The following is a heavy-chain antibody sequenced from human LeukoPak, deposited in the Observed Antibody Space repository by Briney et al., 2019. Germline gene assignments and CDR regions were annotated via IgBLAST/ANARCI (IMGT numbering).Heavy chain of an antibody. V-gene: IGHV4-4*07. J-gene: IGHJ4*02. D-gene: IGHD6-6*01. CDR1: GGSISSYY. Sequence: SETLSLTCTVSGGSISSYYWSWIRQPAGKGLEWIGRIYTSGSTSYNPSLKSRVTMSVDTSKNQFSLKLSSVTAADTAVYYCARDTARAAYSSSYYFDYWGQGTLVTVSS. CDR2: IYTSGST. CDR3: ARDTARAAYSSSYYFDY.